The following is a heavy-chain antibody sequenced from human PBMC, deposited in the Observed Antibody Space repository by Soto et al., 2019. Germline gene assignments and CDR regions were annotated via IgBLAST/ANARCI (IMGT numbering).Heavy chain of an antibody. CDR3: SKVGASGWTYYYGMDV. D-gene: IGHD6-19*01. V-gene: IGHV3-30*18. J-gene: IGHJ6*02. Sequence: QVQLEEFGGGVVQPGRSLRLSCAASGFTFSSYGMNWVRQAPGKGLEWVAVISYDSTKIYYADSVKGRFTISRDNSKNTVYLLMNSLRADDTAMYYCSKVGASGWTYYYGMDVWGQGTTVTVSS. CDR1: GFTFSSYG. CDR2: ISYDSTKI.